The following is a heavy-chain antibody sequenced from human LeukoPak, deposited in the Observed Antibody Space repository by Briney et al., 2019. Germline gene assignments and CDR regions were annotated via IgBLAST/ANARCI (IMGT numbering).Heavy chain of an antibody. J-gene: IGHJ4*02. V-gene: IGHV1-2*02. CDR2: IKPNNGGT. Sequence: ASVKVSCKASGYTFTDYHIHWVRQAPGEGLEWMGWIKPNNGGTNYAQKFQGRVTMTRDTSISTAYMELRSLRSDDTAVYYCARSGRGTYYYFDLWGQGTLVTVSS. D-gene: IGHD1-26*01. CDR1: GYTFTDYH. CDR3: ARSGRGTYYYFDL.